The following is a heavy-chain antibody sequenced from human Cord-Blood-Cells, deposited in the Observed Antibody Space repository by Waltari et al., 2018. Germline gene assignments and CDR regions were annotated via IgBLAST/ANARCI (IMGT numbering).Heavy chain of an antibody. V-gene: IGHV1-24*01. CDR2: FDPEDGET. D-gene: IGHD6-13*01. CDR1: GYTLTELS. Sequence: QVQLVQSGAEVKKPGASVKVSCKVSGYTLTELSMHWVRQAPGKGLEWMGGFDPEDGETIYAQKCQGRVTMTEETSTDTAYMELSSLRSEDTAVYYCATDSSSSSWTGVGAFDIWGQGTMVTVSS. CDR3: ATDSSSSSWTGVGAFDI. J-gene: IGHJ3*02.